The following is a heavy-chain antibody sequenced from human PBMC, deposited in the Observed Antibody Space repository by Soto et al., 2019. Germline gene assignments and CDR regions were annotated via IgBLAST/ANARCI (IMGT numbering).Heavy chain of an antibody. Sequence: QVQLVQSGAEVKKPGASVKVSCKASGYTFTGYYMHWVRQAPGQGLEWMGWINPNSGGTNYAQKFQGRVTMTRDTPISTANMELSGRRSDATAVYYCGREEGSSSPRRPYGMAAGGQGPTVTVSS. CDR1: GYTFTGYY. CDR2: INPNSGGT. J-gene: IGHJ6*02. D-gene: IGHD6-6*01. V-gene: IGHV1-2*02. CDR3: GREEGSSSPRRPYGMAA.